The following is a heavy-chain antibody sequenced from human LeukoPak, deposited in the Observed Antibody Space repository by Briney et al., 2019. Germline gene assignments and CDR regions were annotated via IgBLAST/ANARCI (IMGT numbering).Heavy chain of an antibody. CDR1: GYTFTGFY. CDR2: NNPNRGDA. CDR3: ARGHGGSASCQRNWFDP. D-gene: IGHD4-23*01. V-gene: IGHV1-2*02. Sequence: GASVKVFCKASGYTFTGFYIHGLRQAPGQGLEWMGWNNPNRGDANYAPKFQGRVTRTRDTSISTAHMELSSLRSDDTAVYSCARGHGGSASCQRNWFDPWGQGSLVTVSS. J-gene: IGHJ5*02.